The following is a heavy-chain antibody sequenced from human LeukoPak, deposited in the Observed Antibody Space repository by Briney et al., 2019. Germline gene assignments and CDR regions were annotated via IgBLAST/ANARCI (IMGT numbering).Heavy chain of an antibody. V-gene: IGHV3-53*01. Sequence: GGSLRLSCTASGLTVSSNYMGWVRQAPGKGLEWVSVRHGGGNTWYAHSEKGRFTISSDQSKSTLYLQMNSLRADDTAVYYCARDHPDRSGYSVIWGQGTLVTVSS. CDR2: RHGGGNT. CDR1: GLTVSSNY. CDR3: ARDHPDRSGYSVI. J-gene: IGHJ4*02. D-gene: IGHD3-22*01.